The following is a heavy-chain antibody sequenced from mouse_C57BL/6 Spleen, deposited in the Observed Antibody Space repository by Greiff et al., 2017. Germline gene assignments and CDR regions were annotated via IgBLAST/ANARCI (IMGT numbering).Heavy chain of an antibody. V-gene: IGHV5-17*01. CDR3: ARVAYYAMDY. Sequence: EVKLVESGGGLVKPGGSLKLSCAASGFTFSDYGMHWVRQAPEKGLEWVAYISSGSSTIYYADTVKGRVTISRDNAKNTLFLQMTSLRSEDTAMYYCARVAYYAMDYWGQGTSVTVSS. J-gene: IGHJ4*01. CDR1: GFTFSDYG. CDR2: ISSGSSTI.